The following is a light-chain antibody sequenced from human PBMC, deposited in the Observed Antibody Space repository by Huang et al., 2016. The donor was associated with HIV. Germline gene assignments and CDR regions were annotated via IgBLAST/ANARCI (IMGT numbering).Light chain of an antibody. CDR3: RQSLQTPYT. J-gene: IGKJ2*01. CDR1: QSLLHSNGYNY. CDR2: LGA. Sequence: DIVMTQSPLSLPVTPGEPASISCRSSQSLLHSNGYNYLDWYLQKPGQSPQLLIYLGANRGSGVPDRFSGSGSGTDFTLKISRVEAEDVGVYYCRQSLQTPYTFGQGTKLEIK. V-gene: IGKV2-28*01.